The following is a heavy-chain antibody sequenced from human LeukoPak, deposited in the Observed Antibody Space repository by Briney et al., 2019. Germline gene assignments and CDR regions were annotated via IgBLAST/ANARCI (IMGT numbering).Heavy chain of an antibody. V-gene: IGHV1-8*02. Sequence: ASVKVSCKASGGTFSSYAIHWVRQATGQGLEWMGWMNPNSGNTGYAQKFQGRVTMTRNTSISTAYMELSSLRSEDTAVYYCARKYYDFWSGYYSGYYGMDVWGQGTTVTVSS. D-gene: IGHD3-3*01. CDR2: MNPNSGNT. J-gene: IGHJ6*02. CDR1: GGTFSSYA. CDR3: ARKYYDFWSGYYSGYYGMDV.